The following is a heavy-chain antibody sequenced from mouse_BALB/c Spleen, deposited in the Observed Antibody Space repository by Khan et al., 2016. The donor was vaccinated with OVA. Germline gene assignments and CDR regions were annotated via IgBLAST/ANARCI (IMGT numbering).Heavy chain of an antibody. J-gene: IGHJ2*01. CDR2: IYPGTDNT. V-gene: IGHV1-76*01. Sequence: VQLKESGAELVRPGASVKLSCKTSGYIFTSYWIHWVKQRSGQGLEWIARIYPGTDNTYYNETLKGKATLTADKSSSTSYMQLSSLNSEDSAVYFSARGEALYYFAYWGQGTTLAVSS. CDR3: ARGEALYYFAY. CDR1: GYIFTSYW. D-gene: IGHD3-2*02.